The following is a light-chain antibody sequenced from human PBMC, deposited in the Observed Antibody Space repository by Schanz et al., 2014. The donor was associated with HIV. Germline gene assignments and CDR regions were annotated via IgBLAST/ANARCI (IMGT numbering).Light chain of an antibody. Sequence: QSVLTQPPSASGTPGQRVTISCSGSSSNIQSNTVNWYQQLPGTAPKLLIYANDMRPSGVPDRFFGSKSGTSASLAISGLRSDDEAHYYCATWDDSLKGVVFGGGTKLTVL. CDR3: ATWDDSLKGVV. J-gene: IGLJ2*01. V-gene: IGLV1-44*01. CDR2: AND. CDR1: SSNIQSNT.